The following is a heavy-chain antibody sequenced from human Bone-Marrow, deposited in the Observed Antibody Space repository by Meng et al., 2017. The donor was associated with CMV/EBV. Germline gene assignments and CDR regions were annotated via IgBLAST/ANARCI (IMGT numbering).Heavy chain of an antibody. J-gene: IGHJ4*02. D-gene: IGHD6-25*01. Sequence: GESLKISCAASGFSFSSYSMNWVRQAPGKGLEWVSSISSSSSYIYYADSVKGRFTISRDNAKNSLYLQMNSLRAEDTAVYYCARFKSAFDYWGQGPLVTVSS. CDR3: ARFKSAFDY. CDR2: ISSSSSYI. V-gene: IGHV3-21*01. CDR1: GFSFSSYS.